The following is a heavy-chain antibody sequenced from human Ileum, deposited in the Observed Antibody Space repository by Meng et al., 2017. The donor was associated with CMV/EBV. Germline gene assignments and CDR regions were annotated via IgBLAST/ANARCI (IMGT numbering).Heavy chain of an antibody. D-gene: IGHD3-22*01. CDR1: GFTFSSYG. CDR2: IRYDGSTT. V-gene: IGHV3-30*02. Sequence: GGSLRLSCAASGFTFSSYGMNWVRQAPGKGLEWVAFIRYDGSTTFYIDSVKGRFIISRDNSKNTLYLQMNNLRAEDTAVYYCAKVLGLYDTSPMDYWGQGTLVTVSS. J-gene: IGHJ4*02. CDR3: AKVLGLYDTSPMDY.